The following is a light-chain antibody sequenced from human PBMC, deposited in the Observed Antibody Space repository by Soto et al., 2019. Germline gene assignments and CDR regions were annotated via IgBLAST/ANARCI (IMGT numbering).Light chain of an antibody. J-gene: IGKJ3*01. CDR2: AAS. Sequence: DIQMTQSPSSLSASVGDRVTITCRASQSIRVLLVWYQQKPGKAPKRLIFAASSLQSWIPSRFIGSGSVTDFTLTITSLPPEDFPTYYCLQYSSYPPTFGPVTNADVK. CDR3: LQYSSYPPT. V-gene: IGKV1-17*01. CDR1: QSIRVL.